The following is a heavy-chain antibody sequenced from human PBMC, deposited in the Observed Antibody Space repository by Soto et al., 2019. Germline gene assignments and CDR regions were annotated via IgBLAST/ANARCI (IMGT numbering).Heavy chain of an antibody. V-gene: IGHV4-34*01. Sequence: QVQLQQWGAGLLKPSETLSLTCAVYGGSFSGYYWSWIRQPPGKGLEWIGEINHSGSTNYNPSLKCRVTISVDTSKNKFSLTLSSVTAADTAVYYCARAPYYDYIWGSYRPRGSRFDYWGQGTLVTVSS. CDR3: ARAPYYDYIWGSYRPRGSRFDY. CDR1: GGSFSGYY. D-gene: IGHD3-16*02. J-gene: IGHJ4*02. CDR2: INHSGST.